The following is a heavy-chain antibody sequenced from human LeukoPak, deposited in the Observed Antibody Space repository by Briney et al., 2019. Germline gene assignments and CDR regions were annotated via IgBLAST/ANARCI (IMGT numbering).Heavy chain of an antibody. D-gene: IGHD2-21*01. J-gene: IGHJ4*02. Sequence: GRSLRLSCSASALFFSPQAIGSGRRAPRRGLVWVSGIAGGDDRFYADSVKGRFSISRDNSKNTVDLQMNSMRGEDTAVYYCAKDYVSGDGYWDFDYWGQGTLVTVSS. CDR3: AKDYVSGDGYWDFDY. V-gene: IGHV3-23*01. CDR2: IAGGDDR. CDR1: ALFFSPQA.